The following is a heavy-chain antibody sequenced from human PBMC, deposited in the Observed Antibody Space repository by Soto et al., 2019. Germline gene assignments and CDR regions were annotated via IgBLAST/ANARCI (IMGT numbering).Heavy chain of an antibody. CDR1: GFTFSSYA. CDR3: AKVGKYQPKMTYFNY. CDR2: ISGSGGST. J-gene: IGHJ4*02. V-gene: IGHV3-23*01. D-gene: IGHD2-2*01. Sequence: EVQLLESGGGLVQPGGSLRLSCAASGFTFSSYAMSWVRQAPGKGLEWVSAISGSGGSTYYADSVKGRFSISRDNSKNTLYLQMNSLRAEDTAVYYCAKVGKYQPKMTYFNYWGQGTLVTVSS.